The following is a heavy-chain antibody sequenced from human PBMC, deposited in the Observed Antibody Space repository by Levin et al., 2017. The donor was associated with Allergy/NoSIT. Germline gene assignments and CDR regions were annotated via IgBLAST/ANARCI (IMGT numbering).Heavy chain of an antibody. V-gene: IGHV3-15*01. CDR2: VKSKTDGGTA. D-gene: IGHD5-12*01. Sequence: GESLKISCAASGFTFDNAWMTWVRQAPGKGLEWVGRVKSKTDGGTADYAAPVKGRFIISRDESKDTLYLQMNSLTTEDTAVYYCTTDPLKWLRDAFDIWGQGTMVTVSS. CDR3: TTDPLKWLRDAFDI. CDR1: GFTFDNAW. J-gene: IGHJ3*02.